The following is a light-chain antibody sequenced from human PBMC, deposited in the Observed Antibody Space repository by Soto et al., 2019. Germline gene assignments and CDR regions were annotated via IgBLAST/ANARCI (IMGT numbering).Light chain of an antibody. CDR1: QYISTY. CDR2: DAS. J-gene: IGKJ1*01. Sequence: DIQMTQSPSTLSASVGDRVTITCRATQYISTYLAWYQQGPGKAPKLLIYDASSLASGVPSRFSGSRSGTEFTLTISSLQPDDFATYYRQEYNGCSRTFGQGTKVEIK. CDR3: QEYNGCSRT. V-gene: IGKV1-5*01.